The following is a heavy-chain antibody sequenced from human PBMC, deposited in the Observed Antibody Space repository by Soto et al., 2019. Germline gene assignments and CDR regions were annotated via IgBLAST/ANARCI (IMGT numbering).Heavy chain of an antibody. CDR1: GFTFTNHG. CDR2: ISYNGIDK. J-gene: IGHJ4*02. D-gene: IGHD3-10*01. Sequence: QMQLVESGGGVVQPGMSLRLSCAVSGFTFTNHGIHWVRQAPGKGLEWVADISYNGIDKWYGDSLKGRVTISRDNFGDTAYLQMNGLRPEDTAVYYCASGEGRNGHATRFDYWGQGTLVTVSS. V-gene: IGHV3-30*03. CDR3: ASGEGRNGHATRFDY.